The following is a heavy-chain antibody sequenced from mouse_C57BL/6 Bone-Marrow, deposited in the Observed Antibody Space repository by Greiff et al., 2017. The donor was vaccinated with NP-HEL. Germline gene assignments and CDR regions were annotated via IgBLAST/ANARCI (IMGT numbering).Heavy chain of an antibody. V-gene: IGHV1-81*01. CDR2: IYPRSGNT. D-gene: IGHD2-4*01. Sequence: QVQLQQSGAELARPGASVKLSCKASGYTFTSYGISWVKQRTGQGLEWIGEIYPRSGNTYYNEKFKGKATLTADKSSSTAYMELRSLTSEDSAVYFCARVYYDYLYYAMDYWGQGTSVTVSS. CDR3: ARVYYDYLYYAMDY. J-gene: IGHJ4*01. CDR1: GYTFTSYG.